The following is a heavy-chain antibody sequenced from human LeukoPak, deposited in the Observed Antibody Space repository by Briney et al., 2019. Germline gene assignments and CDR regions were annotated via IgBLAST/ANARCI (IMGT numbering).Heavy chain of an antibody. V-gene: IGHV4-59*12. Sequence: SETLSLTCTVSGGSISSYYWSWIRQPPGKGLEWIGYIYNSGSTNYNPSLKSRVTMSVDTSKNQFSLKLSSVTAADTALYFCASDYFDRSGYYGFIYWGQGSLVTVSS. CDR1: GGSISSYY. D-gene: IGHD3-22*01. CDR2: IYNSGST. CDR3: ASDYFDRSGYYGFIY. J-gene: IGHJ4*02.